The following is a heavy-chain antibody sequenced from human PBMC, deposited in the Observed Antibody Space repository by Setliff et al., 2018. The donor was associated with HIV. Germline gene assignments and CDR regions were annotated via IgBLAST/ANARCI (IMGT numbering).Heavy chain of an antibody. CDR1: GFTFSSYW. D-gene: IGHD5-18*01. Sequence: GGSLRLSCAASGFTFSSYWMSWVRQAPGKGLEWVANIKQDGSEKYYVDSVKGRFTISRDNAKNSLYLQMNSLRAEDTAVYYCARVNSGYSLYYFDYWGQGTLVTVSS. J-gene: IGHJ4*02. V-gene: IGHV3-7*01. CDR2: IKQDGSEK. CDR3: ARVNSGYSLYYFDY.